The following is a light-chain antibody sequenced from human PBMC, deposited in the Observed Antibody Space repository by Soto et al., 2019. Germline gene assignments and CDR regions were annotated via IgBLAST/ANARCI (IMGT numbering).Light chain of an antibody. CDR3: QQRRSWPPTIT. Sequence: EIALTQSPATLSLSARERATLSCRASQSVSTYLAWYQQRPGQAPRLLIYDASYRATDIPPRFSGSVSGTDFTFTISSLEPEDFAVYYCQQRRSWPPTITFFQDTRLEIK. V-gene: IGKV3-11*01. CDR2: DAS. J-gene: IGKJ5*01. CDR1: QSVSTY.